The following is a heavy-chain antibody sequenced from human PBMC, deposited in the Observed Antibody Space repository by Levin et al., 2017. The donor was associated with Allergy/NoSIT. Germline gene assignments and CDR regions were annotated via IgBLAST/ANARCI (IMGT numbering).Heavy chain of an antibody. Sequence: SETLSLTCTVSGDSISSSNYYWGWIRQPPGEGLEWIVTINYSGTTHYNPSLRSRVTISVDTSKNQFSLNMNSVTAAATAVYYCAREIGPRSGGGYWGQGTLVTVSS. CDR3: AREIGPRSGGGY. J-gene: IGHJ4*02. CDR1: GDSISSSNYY. V-gene: IGHV4-39*07. D-gene: IGHD3-10*01. CDR2: INYSGTT.